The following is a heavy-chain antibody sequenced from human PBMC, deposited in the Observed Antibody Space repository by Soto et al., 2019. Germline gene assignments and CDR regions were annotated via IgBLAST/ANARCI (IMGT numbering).Heavy chain of an antibody. V-gene: IGHV3-30-3*01. CDR2: ISYDGSNK. CDR1: GFTFSSYA. CDR3: ARGTCSGGSCYLDY. J-gene: IGHJ4*02. D-gene: IGHD2-15*01. Sequence: QVQLVESGGGVVQPGRSLRLSCAASGFTFSSYAMHWVRQAPGKGLEWVAVISYDGSNKYYADSVKGRFTISRDNSKNTLYLQVNSLRAEDTAVYYCARGTCSGGSCYLDYWGQGTLVTVSS.